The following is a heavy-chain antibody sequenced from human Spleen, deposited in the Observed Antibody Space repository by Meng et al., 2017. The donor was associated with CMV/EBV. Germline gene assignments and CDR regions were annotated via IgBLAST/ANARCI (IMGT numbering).Heavy chain of an antibody. CDR1: GCSSGYY. V-gene: IGHV4-34*01. CDR3: ARVPSAVTTVKIKRTFDY. Sequence: GCSSGYYWSWIRQPPGKGLEWIGEINHSGSTNYNPSLKSRVTISVDTSKNQFSLKLSSVTAADTAVYYCARVPSAVTTVKIKRTFDYWGQGTLVTVSS. J-gene: IGHJ4*02. CDR2: INHSGST. D-gene: IGHD4-11*01.